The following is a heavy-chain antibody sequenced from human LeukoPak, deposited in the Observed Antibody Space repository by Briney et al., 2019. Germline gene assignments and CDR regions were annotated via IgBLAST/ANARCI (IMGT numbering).Heavy chain of an antibody. J-gene: IGHJ4*02. CDR1: GGTFSSYA. V-gene: IGHV1-18*01. D-gene: IGHD1-26*01. Sequence: ASVKVSCKASGGTFSSYAISWVRQAPGQGLEWMGWISAYNGNTNYAQKLQGRVTMTTDTSTSTAYMELRSLRSDDTAVYYCARDRGVREFDYWGQGTLVAVSS. CDR2: ISAYNGNT. CDR3: ARDRGVREFDY.